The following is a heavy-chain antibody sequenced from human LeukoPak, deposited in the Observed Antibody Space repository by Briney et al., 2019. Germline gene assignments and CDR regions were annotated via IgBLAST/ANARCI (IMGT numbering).Heavy chain of an antibody. J-gene: IGHJ6*02. CDR3: VVLGAQGLYYYGMDV. CDR1: GFTFSSYA. V-gene: IGHV3-23*01. CDR2: ISDSGGST. Sequence: GGSLRLSCAASGFTFSSYAMSWVRQAPGKGLEWVSAISDSGGSTYYADSVKGRFTISRDNSKNTLYLQMNSLRAEDTAVYYCVVLGAQGLYYYGMDVWGQGTTVTVSS.